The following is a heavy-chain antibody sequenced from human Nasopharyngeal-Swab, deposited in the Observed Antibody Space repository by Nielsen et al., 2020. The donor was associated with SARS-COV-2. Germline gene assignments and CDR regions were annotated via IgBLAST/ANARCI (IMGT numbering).Heavy chain of an antibody. CDR1: GFTFDDYT. Sequence: SLKISCAASGFTFDDYTMYWVRQAPGEGLEWVSGINWNSGSKGYADSVKGRFTISRDNAKNSLYLQMNSLRDEDTAVYYCARDDTSTWYRVSADWGQGTLVTVSS. J-gene: IGHJ4*02. CDR2: INWNSGSK. D-gene: IGHD6-13*01. CDR3: ARDDTSTWYRVSAD. V-gene: IGHV3-9*01.